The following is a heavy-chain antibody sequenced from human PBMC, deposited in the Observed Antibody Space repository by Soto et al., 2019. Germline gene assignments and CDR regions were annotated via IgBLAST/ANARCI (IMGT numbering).Heavy chain of an antibody. CDR3: ARSHSFDGSIYHYYFDF. Sequence: SETLSLTCTVSGGSISTYYWSWIRQPPGGTLEWIGYIYASGATTYNPSLESRVTMSVDMPNNEFSLELTSLTAADTAVYYCARSHSFDGSIYHYYFDFWGQGTLVTISS. D-gene: IGHD3-10*01. J-gene: IGHJ4*02. V-gene: IGHV4-59*01. CDR1: GGSISTYY. CDR2: IYASGAT.